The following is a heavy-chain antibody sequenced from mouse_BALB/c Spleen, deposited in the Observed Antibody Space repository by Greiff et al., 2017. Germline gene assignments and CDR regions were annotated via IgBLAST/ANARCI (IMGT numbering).Heavy chain of an antibody. Sequence: DVKLVESGGGLVQPGGSLRLSCATSGFTFTDYYMSWVRQPPGKALEWLGFIRNKANGYTTEYSASVKGRFTISRDNSQSILYLQMNTLRAEDSATYYCARDITATGAMDYWGQGTSVTVSS. CDR3: ARDITATGAMDY. V-gene: IGHV7-3*02. J-gene: IGHJ4*01. CDR2: IRNKANGYTT. D-gene: IGHD1-2*01. CDR1: GFTFTDYY.